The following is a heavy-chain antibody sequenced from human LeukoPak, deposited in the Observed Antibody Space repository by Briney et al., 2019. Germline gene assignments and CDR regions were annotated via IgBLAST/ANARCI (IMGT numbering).Heavy chain of an antibody. V-gene: IGHV3-21*01. D-gene: IGHD3-22*01. J-gene: IGHJ4*02. CDR2: ISISNSYI. CDR1: GFTFCSYS. Sequence: PGGSLRLSWAASGFTFCSYSMNWVRQAPGKGLEWVSSISISNSYIYYEDSVKGRFTISRDNAKNSLYLQMNSLRAEDTAIYYCTSGEQGGVVVLPYFDYWGQGTLVTVSS. CDR3: TSGEQGGVVVLPYFDY.